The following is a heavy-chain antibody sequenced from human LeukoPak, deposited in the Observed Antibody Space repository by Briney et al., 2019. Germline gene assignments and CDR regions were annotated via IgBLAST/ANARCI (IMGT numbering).Heavy chain of an antibody. CDR1: GCTISNVC. Sequence: PAGSLTLSCAASGCTISNVCMSWVRQAPGEGLEWVANIKQDESKKDYADSVRRRFTSSRDNGKNSLYLQMTSLRAEATALYYCATYSGAHHKTFDDWGQGTLVTVSS. D-gene: IGHD1-26*01. V-gene: IGHV3-7*03. J-gene: IGHJ4*02. CDR2: IKQDESKK. CDR3: ATYSGAHHKTFDD.